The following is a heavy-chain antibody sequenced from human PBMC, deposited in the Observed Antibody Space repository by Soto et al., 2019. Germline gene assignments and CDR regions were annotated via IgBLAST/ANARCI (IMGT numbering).Heavy chain of an antibody. Sequence: PSETLSLTCTVSGESISSGDHYWSWFRQSPGEGLEWIGFIYYSGNTYYNPSLKSRVSMSVDTSNNQFSLKLNSVTAADTAVYYCARDAGYCNSVSCYPYNMDVWGQGTTVTVSS. J-gene: IGHJ6*02. CDR1: GESISSGDHY. CDR3: ARDAGYCNSVSCYPYNMDV. D-gene: IGHD2-2*03. V-gene: IGHV4-30-4*01. CDR2: IYYSGNT.